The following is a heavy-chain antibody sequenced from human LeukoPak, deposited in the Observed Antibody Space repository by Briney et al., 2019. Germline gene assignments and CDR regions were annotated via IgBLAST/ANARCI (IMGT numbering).Heavy chain of an antibody. Sequence: SETLSLTCTVSGGSISSYYWSWIRQPPGKGLEWIGYIYYSGSTNYDPSLKSRVTISVDTSKNQFSLKLSSVTAADTAVYYCARGGGGYYDSSGYYYVDYWGQGTLVTVSS. J-gene: IGHJ4*02. CDR1: GGSISSYY. CDR2: IYYSGST. V-gene: IGHV4-59*01. CDR3: ARGGGGYYDSSGYYYVDY. D-gene: IGHD3-22*01.